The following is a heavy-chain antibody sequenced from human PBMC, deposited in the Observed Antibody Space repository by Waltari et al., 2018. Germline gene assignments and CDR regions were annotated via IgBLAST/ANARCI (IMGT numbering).Heavy chain of an antibody. J-gene: IGHJ4*01. Sequence: EEQLLESGGALIQPGGSLRLPCAASGFTFSDYAMDWVRQVPGKGLEWVSAILSNGATTYYAASVKGRFTISRDNSKNTLYLQMNSLTAEDTAVYYCAKRTYGPFDSWGHGTLVTVSS. CDR3: AKRTYGPFDS. CDR2: ILSNGATT. D-gene: IGHD3-10*01. CDR1: GFTFSDYA. V-gene: IGHV3-23*01.